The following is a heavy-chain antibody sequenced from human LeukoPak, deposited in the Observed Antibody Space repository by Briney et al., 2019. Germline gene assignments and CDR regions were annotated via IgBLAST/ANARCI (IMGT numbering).Heavy chain of an antibody. V-gene: IGHV6-1*01. J-gene: IGHJ6*03. CDR1: GDSVSSNSAA. D-gene: IGHD3-3*01. CDR3: ARTPRTVFEVVINTQLYYMDV. Sequence: SQTLSLTCAISGDSVSSNSAAWNWIRQSPSRGLEWLGRTYYRSKWYNDYAVSVKSRITINPDTSKNQFSLQLNSVTPEDTAVYYCARTPRTVFEVVINTQLYYMDVWGKGTTVTVSS. CDR2: TYYRSKWYN.